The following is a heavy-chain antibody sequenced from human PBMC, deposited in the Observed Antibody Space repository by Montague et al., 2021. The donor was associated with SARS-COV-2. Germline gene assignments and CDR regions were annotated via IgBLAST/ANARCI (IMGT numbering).Heavy chain of an antibody. D-gene: IGHD3-10*01. CDR3: ARDVRDYYGSGSYYRQRSHYYYYYGMDV. V-gene: IGHV3-48*02. CDR2: ISSSSSTI. J-gene: IGHJ6*02. Sequence: SLRLSCAASGFTFSSYSMHWVRQAPGKGLEWVSYISSSSSTIYYADSVEGRFTISRDNAKNSLYLQMNSLRDEDTAVYYCARDVRDYYGSGSYYRQRSHYYYYYGMDVWGQGTTVTVSS. CDR1: GFTFSSYS.